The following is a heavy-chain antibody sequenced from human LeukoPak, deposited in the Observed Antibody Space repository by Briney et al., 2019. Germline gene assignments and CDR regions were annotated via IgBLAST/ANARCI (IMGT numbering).Heavy chain of an antibody. CDR3: ARHLVSSLPTGLDY. V-gene: IGHV4-59*08. Sequence: SETLSLTCTVSGCSISGYSWSWIRQPPGKGLEYIGYIHYSGTANYTPSLRSRVTISVDTSKNQFSLTLTSVTAGDTAVYYCARHLVSSLPTGLDYWGQGALVTVSS. J-gene: IGHJ4*02. CDR2: IHYSGTA. CDR1: GCSISGYS. D-gene: IGHD3-9*01.